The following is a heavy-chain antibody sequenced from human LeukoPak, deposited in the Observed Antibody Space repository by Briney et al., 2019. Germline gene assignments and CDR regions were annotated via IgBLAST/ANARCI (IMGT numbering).Heavy chain of an antibody. V-gene: IGHV1-69*04. J-gene: IGHJ4*02. CDR2: IIPILGIA. CDR1: GGTFTSYA. Sequence: GSSVKVSCKASGGTFTSYAISWVRQAPGQGLEWMGRIIPILGIANYAQKFQGRVTITADKSTSTAYMELSSLRSEDTAVYYFEAFWSRGYSVYDYYFDYWGQGTLVTVSS. D-gene: IGHD5/OR15-5a*01. CDR3: EAFWSRGYSVYDYYFDY.